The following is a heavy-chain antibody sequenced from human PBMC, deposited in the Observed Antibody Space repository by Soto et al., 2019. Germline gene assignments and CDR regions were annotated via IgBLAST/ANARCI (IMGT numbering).Heavy chain of an antibody. Sequence: SETLSLTCTVSGGSISSYYWSWIRQPPGKGLEWIGDIYYSGSTHYNPSLKSRVTISVDTSKNQFSLKLSSVTAADTAVYYCAREVTGTTTYYYYYYMDVWGKGTTVTVSS. D-gene: IGHD1-20*01. J-gene: IGHJ6*03. V-gene: IGHV4-59*01. CDR2: IYYSGST. CDR1: GGSISSYY. CDR3: AREVTGTTTYYYYYYMDV.